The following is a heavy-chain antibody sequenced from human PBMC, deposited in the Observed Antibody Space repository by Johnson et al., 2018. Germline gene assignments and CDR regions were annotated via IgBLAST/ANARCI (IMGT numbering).Heavy chain of an antibody. J-gene: IGHJ6*03. D-gene: IGHD5-18*01. CDR3: ARGYSYGYYYYYYMDV. CDR2: IIPMFGTT. CDR1: GGTFRSYV. V-gene: IGHV1-69*01. Sequence: QVQLQESGAEVKKPGSSVKVSCKASGGTFRSYVISWVRQAPGQGLEWMGGIIPMFGTTNYAQKFQGRVTIIADESTSTAYMELSSLISEDTAVYYCARGYSYGYYYYYYMDVWGKGTTVTVSS.